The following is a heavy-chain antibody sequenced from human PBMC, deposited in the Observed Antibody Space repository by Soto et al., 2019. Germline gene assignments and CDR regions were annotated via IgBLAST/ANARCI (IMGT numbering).Heavy chain of an antibody. D-gene: IGHD6-6*01. CDR2: IYSSGST. Sequence: QVQLQESGPRLVKPSQTLSLSCAVSGGSIISASYSWNWIRQSPGRGLEWIGHIYSSGSTYYNPSLKRRASISVDTSNNQFPLTLTSVTAADTAVYFYAREDAARIERWFDAWGQGILVTVSS. CDR1: GGSIISASYS. V-gene: IGHV4-31*11. CDR3: AREDAARIERWFDA. J-gene: IGHJ5*02.